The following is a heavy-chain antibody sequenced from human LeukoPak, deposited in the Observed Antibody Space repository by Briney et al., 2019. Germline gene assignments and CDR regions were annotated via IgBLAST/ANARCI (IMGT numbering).Heavy chain of an antibody. CDR3: ARRGAYYYGSGSSRWFDP. V-gene: IGHV4-39*01. CDR1: GGSISSSSYY. D-gene: IGHD3-10*01. J-gene: IGHJ5*02. Sequence: NASETLSLTCTVSGGSISSSSYYWGWIRQPPGKGLEWIGSIYYSGSTYYNPSLESRVTISVDTSKNQFSLKLSSVTAADTAVYYCARRGAYYYGSGSSRWFDPWGQGTLVTVSS. CDR2: IYYSGST.